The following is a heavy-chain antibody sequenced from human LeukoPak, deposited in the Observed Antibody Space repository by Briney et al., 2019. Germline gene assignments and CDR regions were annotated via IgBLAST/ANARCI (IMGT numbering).Heavy chain of an antibody. Sequence: SETLSLTCAVYGGSFSGYYWSWLRQPPGKGLEWIGYIYYSGKTNYNPSLKSRVTISVDTSKNQFSLKLTSMTAADTAVYYCARGAGWYEYWGQGTLVTVSS. J-gene: IGHJ4*02. D-gene: IGHD6-19*01. CDR3: ARGAGWYEY. CDR2: IYYSGKT. CDR1: GGSFSGYY. V-gene: IGHV4-59*01.